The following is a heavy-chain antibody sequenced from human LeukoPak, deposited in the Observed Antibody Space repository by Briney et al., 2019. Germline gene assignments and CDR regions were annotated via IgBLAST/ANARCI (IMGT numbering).Heavy chain of an antibody. J-gene: IGHJ4*02. Sequence: GGSLRLSCAASGFTFSSYWMHWVRQAPGKGLVWVSRINSDGSSTSYADSVKGRFTISRDNAKNTLYLQMNSLRAEDTAVYYCARGIMFPYYFDYWGQGTLVTVSS. CDR3: ARGIMFPYYFDY. V-gene: IGHV3-74*01. CDR1: GFTFSSYW. CDR2: INSDGSST. D-gene: IGHD3-10*02.